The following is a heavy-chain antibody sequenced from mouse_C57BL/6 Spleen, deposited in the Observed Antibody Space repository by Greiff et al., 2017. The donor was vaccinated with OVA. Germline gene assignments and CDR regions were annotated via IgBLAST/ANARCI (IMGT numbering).Heavy chain of an antibody. J-gene: IGHJ2*01. CDR1: GYAFSSSW. CDR3: ATTARGYFDY. D-gene: IGHD3-3*01. CDR2: IYPGDGDT. V-gene: IGHV1-82*01. Sequence: VKLMESGPELVKPGASVKISCKASGYAFSSSWMNWVKQRPGKGLEWIGRIYPGDGDTNYNGKFKGKATLTADKSSSTAYMQLSSLTSEDSAVYFCATTARGYFDYWGQGTTLTVSS.